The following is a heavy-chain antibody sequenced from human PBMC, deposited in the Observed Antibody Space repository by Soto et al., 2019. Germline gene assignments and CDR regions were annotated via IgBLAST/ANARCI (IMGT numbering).Heavy chain of an antibody. D-gene: IGHD3-3*02. CDR1: GFTFSSHG. CDR2: IWYDGSIK. J-gene: IGHJ2*01. Sequence: QVQLEESGGGVVQPGRSLRLSCAASGFTFSSHGMHWVRQAPGKGLEWVAVIWYDGSIKYYTDSVKGRFTISRDNSKNTLSLQMSSLRAEDTAVYYCASHSISESGEWFFDLWGRGTLVTVSS. CDR3: ASHSISESGEWFFDL. V-gene: IGHV3-33*01.